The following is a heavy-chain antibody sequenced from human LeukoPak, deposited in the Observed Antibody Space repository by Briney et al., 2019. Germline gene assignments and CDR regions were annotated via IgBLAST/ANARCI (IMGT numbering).Heavy chain of an antibody. V-gene: IGHV1-69*04. CDR2: IIPILGIA. Sequence: GAPVKVSCKASGGTFSSYAIIWVRQAPGQGLEWMGRIIPILGIANYAQKFQGRVTITADKSTSTAYMELSSLRSEDTAVYYCGRHPGDCSSNRCYSVGNWFDPWGQGTLVTVSS. J-gene: IGHJ5*02. CDR3: GRHPGDCSSNRCYSVGNWFDP. CDR1: GGTFSSYA. D-gene: IGHD2-2*01.